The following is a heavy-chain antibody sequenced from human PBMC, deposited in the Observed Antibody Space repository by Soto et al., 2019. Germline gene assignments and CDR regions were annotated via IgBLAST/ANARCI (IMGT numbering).Heavy chain of an antibody. CDR1: GNSISDYY. CDR2: IYYSGSI. CDR3: ARIRGSTIFGVDYYGMDV. D-gene: IGHD3-3*01. V-gene: IGHV4-59*01. Sequence: SETLSLTCTVSGNSISDYYWSWIRQTPGKGLEWIGNIYYSGSISYNPSLESRVTISVDTSNNQFSLELSSVTAADTAVYFCARIRGSTIFGVDYYGMDVWGQGTTVTVSS. J-gene: IGHJ6*02.